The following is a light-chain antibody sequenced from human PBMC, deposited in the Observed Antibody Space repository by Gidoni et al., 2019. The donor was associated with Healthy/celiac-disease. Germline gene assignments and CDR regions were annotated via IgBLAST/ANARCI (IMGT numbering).Light chain of an antibody. Sequence: EIVLTQSPGTLSLSPGERATLSCRASQSVSSSYLAWYQQKPGQASRLLIYGASSRATGIPDRFSGSVSGTDFTLTISRLEPEDFAVYYCQQYGSSPLTFGGGTKVEIQ. CDR1: QSVSSSY. CDR3: QQYGSSPLT. J-gene: IGKJ4*01. V-gene: IGKV3-20*01. CDR2: GAS.